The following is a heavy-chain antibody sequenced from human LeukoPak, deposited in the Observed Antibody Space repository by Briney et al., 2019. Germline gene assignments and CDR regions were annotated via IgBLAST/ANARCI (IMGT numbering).Heavy chain of an antibody. CDR3: ARDEWYYDYVWGSYRFSYFDY. D-gene: IGHD3-16*02. J-gene: IGHJ4*02. CDR1: GDRVSSNSAA. CDR2: TYYRSKWYN. V-gene: IGHV6-1*01. Sequence: SQTLSLTCAISGDRVSSNSAAWNWIRQSPSRGLEWLGRTYYRSKWYNDYAVSVKSRITINPDTSKNQFSLQLNSVTPEDTAVYYCARDEWYYDYVWGSYRFSYFDYWGQGTLVTVSS.